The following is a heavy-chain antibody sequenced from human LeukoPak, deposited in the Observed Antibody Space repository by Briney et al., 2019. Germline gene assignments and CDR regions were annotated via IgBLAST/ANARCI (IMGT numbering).Heavy chain of an antibody. CDR1: GFTFSDYY. CDR3: ARASVVTSPFDY. D-gene: IGHD4-23*01. V-gene: IGHV3-11*01. Sequence: GGSLRLSCAASGFTFSDYYMSWISQAPGKGLEWVSYISNSGGSIYYADSVKGRFTISRDNAKNSLYLQMNTLRADDTAVYYCARASVVTSPFDYWGQGTLVTVSS. J-gene: IGHJ4*02. CDR2: ISNSGGSI.